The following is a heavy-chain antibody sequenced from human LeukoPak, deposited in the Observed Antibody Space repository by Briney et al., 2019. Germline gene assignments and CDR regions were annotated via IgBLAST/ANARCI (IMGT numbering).Heavy chain of an antibody. Sequence: GGSLRLSCAASGFTFDDYAMHWVRQAPGKGLEWVSGISWNSGSIGYADSVKGRFTISRDNAKNSLYLQMNSLRAEDTALYYCAKDISVGGYYGSGSYLFDYWGQGTLATVSS. CDR1: GFTFDDYA. CDR3: AKDISVGGYYGSGSYLFDY. D-gene: IGHD3-10*01. J-gene: IGHJ4*02. V-gene: IGHV3-9*01. CDR2: ISWNSGSI.